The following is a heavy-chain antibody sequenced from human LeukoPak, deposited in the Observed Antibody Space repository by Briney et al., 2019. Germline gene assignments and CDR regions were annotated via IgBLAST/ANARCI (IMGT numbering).Heavy chain of an antibody. J-gene: IGHJ4*02. V-gene: IGHV3-7*01. CDR1: GFSFGNFW. D-gene: IGHD2-8*02. CDR3: ARLFGGVTTFDY. CDR2: MKGDASLI. Sequence: AGGSLRLSCAASGFSFGNFWMSWVRQAPGRGLRWVASMKGDASLIYYVDSVKGRFTISRDNARNSLYMQMNSLRVEDTAVYYCARLFGGVTTFDYWGQGALVTVSS.